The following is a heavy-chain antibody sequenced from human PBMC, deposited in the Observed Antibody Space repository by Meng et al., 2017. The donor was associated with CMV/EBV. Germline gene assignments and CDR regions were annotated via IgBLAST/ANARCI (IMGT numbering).Heavy chain of an antibody. D-gene: IGHD6-13*01. CDR3: ARVGQQHAALI. CDR1: GGSFSGYY. Sequence: SETLSLTCAVYGGSFSGYYWSWIRQPPGKGLEWIGEINHSGSTNYNPSLKSRVTISVDTSKNQFSLKLSSVTAADTAVYYCARVGQQHAALIWGQGTMVTVSS. V-gene: IGHV4-34*01. J-gene: IGHJ3*02. CDR2: INHSGST.